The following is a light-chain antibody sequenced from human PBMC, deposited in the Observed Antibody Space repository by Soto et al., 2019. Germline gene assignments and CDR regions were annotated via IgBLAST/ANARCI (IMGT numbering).Light chain of an antibody. V-gene: IGKV1-5*03. Sequence: DIQMTHSPSTLSASVGDIVTITCRASQTISSWLAWYQQKPGKAPKLLIYKASTLKSGVPSRFSGSGSGTDFTLTISSLQPEDFATYYCQQANSFRTFGGGTKVDIK. CDR1: QTISSW. J-gene: IGKJ4*01. CDR3: QQANSFRT. CDR2: KAS.